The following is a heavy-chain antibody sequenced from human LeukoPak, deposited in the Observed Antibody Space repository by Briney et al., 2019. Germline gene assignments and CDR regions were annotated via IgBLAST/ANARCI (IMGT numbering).Heavy chain of an antibody. CDR1: GGTFSSYA. J-gene: IGHJ4*02. CDR3: AREGSERDGSTLRGFDY. CDR2: ITPILGIA. D-gene: IGHD1-26*01. V-gene: IGHV1-69*04. Sequence: ASVKVSCKASGGTFSSYAISWVRQAPGQGLEWMGRITPILGIANYAQKFQGRVTITADKSTSTAYMELSSLRSEDTAVYYCAREGSERDGSTLRGFDYWGQGTLVTVSS.